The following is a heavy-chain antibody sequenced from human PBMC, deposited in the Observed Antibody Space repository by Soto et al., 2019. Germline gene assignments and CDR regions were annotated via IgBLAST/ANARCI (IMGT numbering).Heavy chain of an antibody. D-gene: IGHD5-12*01. CDR2: ISYDESNK. CDR1: GFTFSSYG. Sequence: QVQLVESGGGVVQPGRSLRLSCAASGFTFSSYGMHWVRQAPGKGLEWVAVISYDESNKYYADSVKGRFTISRDNSKNTLYLQMNSLRAEDTAVYYCAKDREMATITFYFDYWGQGTLVTVSS. V-gene: IGHV3-30*18. CDR3: AKDREMATITFYFDY. J-gene: IGHJ4*02.